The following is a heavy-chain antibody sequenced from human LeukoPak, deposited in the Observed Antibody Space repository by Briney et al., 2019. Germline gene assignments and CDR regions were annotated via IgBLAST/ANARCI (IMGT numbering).Heavy chain of an antibody. J-gene: IGHJ4*02. CDR1: VGSFRGYY. D-gene: IGHD6-6*01. Sequence: PSETLSLTCAVYVGSFRGYYGSGIGQPPGKGRDWIGEINHSGSTYYNPSLKSRVTISVDTSKNQFSLNLTSVTAADTAVYYCARAMSIAARLQTIFDYWGQGTLVTVSS. CDR2: INHSGST. V-gene: IGHV4-34*01. CDR3: ARAMSIAARLQTIFDY.